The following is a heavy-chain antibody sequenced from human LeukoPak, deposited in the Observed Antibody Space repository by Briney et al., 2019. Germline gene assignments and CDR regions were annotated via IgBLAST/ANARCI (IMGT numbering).Heavy chain of an antibody. CDR2: IYYSGST. J-gene: IGHJ4*02. D-gene: IGHD2-21*02. Sequence: SETLSLTCTVSGGSISTSTYYWGRIRQPPGKGLEWIGSIYYSGSTYYNPSLKSRVAIFVDTSKNQFSLKLSSVTAEDTAVYYCAREAYCGGDCYSGFDYWGQGTLVTVSS. CDR3: AREAYCGGDCYSGFDY. CDR1: GGSISTSTYY. V-gene: IGHV4-39*01.